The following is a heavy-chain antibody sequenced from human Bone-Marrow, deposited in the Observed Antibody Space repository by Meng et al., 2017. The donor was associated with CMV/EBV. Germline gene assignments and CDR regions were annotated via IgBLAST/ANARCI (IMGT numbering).Heavy chain of an antibody. CDR3: ARVRLRTITTMVYHFDH. V-gene: IGHV3-74*01. CDR1: GFIFRAYW. CDR2: INSDGSRI. D-gene: IGHD3-10*01. Sequence: GESLKISCAASGFIFRAYWMHWVRQAPGKGLVWVSRINSDGSRIKYADSMKGRFTIPRDYAKSTLSPQRNSLRAGDTAVYSCARVRLRTITTMVYHFDHWGLGTMVTVSS. J-gene: IGHJ4*02.